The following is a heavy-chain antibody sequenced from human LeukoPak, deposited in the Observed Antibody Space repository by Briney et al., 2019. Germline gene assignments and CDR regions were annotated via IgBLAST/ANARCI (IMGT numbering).Heavy chain of an antibody. D-gene: IGHD5-18*01. CDR2: INHSGST. Sequence: PSETLSLTCAVYGGSFSGYYWSWIRQPPGKGLEWIGEINHSGSTNYNPSLKSRVTISVDTSNNQFSLKLSAVTAADTAVYYCARGLSELWLRYFDYWGQGTLVTVSS. CDR1: GGSFSGYY. J-gene: IGHJ4*02. V-gene: IGHV4-34*01. CDR3: ARGLSELWLRYFDY.